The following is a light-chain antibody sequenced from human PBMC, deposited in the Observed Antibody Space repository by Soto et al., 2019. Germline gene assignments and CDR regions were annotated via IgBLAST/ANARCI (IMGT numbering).Light chain of an antibody. CDR2: LEGSGSF. V-gene: IGLV4-60*02. J-gene: IGLJ3*02. CDR3: ETWDSNTV. CDR1: SGHSSYI. Sequence: QLVLTQSSSASASLGSSVKLTCTLSSGHSSYIIAWHQQQPGKAPRYLMKLEGSGSFTKGSGVPDRFSGSSSGADHYLTISNLQFEDETDYYCETWDSNTVFGGGTKVTVL.